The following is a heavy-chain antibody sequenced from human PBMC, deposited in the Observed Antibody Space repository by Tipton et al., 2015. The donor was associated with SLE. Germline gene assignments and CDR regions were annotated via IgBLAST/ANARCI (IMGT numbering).Heavy chain of an antibody. D-gene: IGHD3-10*01. CDR1: GFTFSSYG. CDR3: ARETHYGSGRPASYFDY. CDR2: IKQDGSEK. Sequence: GSLRLSCAASGFTFSSYGMHWVRQAPGKGLEWVANIKQDGSEKYYVDSVKGRFTISRDNAKNSLYLQMNSLRAEDTAVYYCARETHYGSGRPASYFDYWGQGTLVTVSS. V-gene: IGHV3-7*01. J-gene: IGHJ4*02.